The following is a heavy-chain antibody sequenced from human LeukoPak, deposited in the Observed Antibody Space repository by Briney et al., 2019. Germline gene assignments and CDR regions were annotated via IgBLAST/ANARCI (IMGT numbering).Heavy chain of an antibody. D-gene: IGHD3-3*01. J-gene: IGHJ4*02. CDR3: ARGSPASGLSPFDY. Sequence: ASVKVSCKASGYTFTDYYMHWMRQAPGQGLEWMGWIRPTSGDTNYAQKFQGRVTMTRDTSIATAYMELSGLTSDDTAVYYCARGSPASGLSPFDYWGQGTLLSVSS. CDR2: IRPTSGDT. V-gene: IGHV1-2*02. CDR1: GYTFTDYY.